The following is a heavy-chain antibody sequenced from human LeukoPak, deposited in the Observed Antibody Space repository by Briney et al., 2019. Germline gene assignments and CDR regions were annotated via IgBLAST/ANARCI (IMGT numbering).Heavy chain of an antibody. CDR2: ITGSGSGA. V-gene: IGHV3-23*01. Sequence: GGSLRLSCAASGFTFSSFAINWVRQAPGKGLEWVSVITGSGSGADYADSVKGRFTISRDNSQNTVHLQMNSLRAEDTAIYYCAKGRDSENLDWFDPWGQGTLVTVSS. J-gene: IGHJ5*02. CDR3: AKGRDSENLDWFDP. CDR1: GFTFSSFA. D-gene: IGHD1-14*01.